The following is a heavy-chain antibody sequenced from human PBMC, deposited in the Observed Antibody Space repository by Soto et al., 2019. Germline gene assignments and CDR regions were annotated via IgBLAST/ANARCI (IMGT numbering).Heavy chain of an antibody. CDR1: GFTVSSNY. Sequence: GGSLRLSCAASGFTVSSNYMSWVRQDPGKGLEWVSVIYSGGSTYYADSVKGRFTISRDNSKNTLYLQMNSLRAEDTAVYYCARAGDWGSRGYYFDYWGQGTLVTVSS. CDR3: ARAGDWGSRGYYFDY. CDR2: IYSGGST. D-gene: IGHD7-27*01. V-gene: IGHV3-53*01. J-gene: IGHJ4*02.